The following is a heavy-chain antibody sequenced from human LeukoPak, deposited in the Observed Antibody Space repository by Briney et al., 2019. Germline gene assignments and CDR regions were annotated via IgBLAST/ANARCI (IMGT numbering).Heavy chain of an antibody. CDR3: ARDGYSYGSGLDY. CDR1: GGSISSYY. Sequence: SETLSLICTVSGGSISSYYWSWIRQPPGKGLEWIGYIYYSGSTNYSPSLKSRVTISVDTSQNQFSLNLTSVTAADTAVYYCARDGYSYGSGLDYWGQGTLVTVSS. CDR2: IYYSGST. D-gene: IGHD5-18*01. V-gene: IGHV4-59*01. J-gene: IGHJ4*02.